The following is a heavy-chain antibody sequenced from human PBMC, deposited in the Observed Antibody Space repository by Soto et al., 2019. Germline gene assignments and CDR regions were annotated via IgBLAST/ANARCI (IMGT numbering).Heavy chain of an antibody. CDR1: GGSISSYY. V-gene: IGHV4-59*01. CDR2: IYYSGST. J-gene: IGHJ6*02. D-gene: IGHD3-16*02. Sequence: TLSLTCTVSGGSISSYYWSWIRQPPGKGLEWIGYIYYSGSTNYNPSLKGRVSMSVDTSKNEFSLRLTSMAAADTAVYYCARTEYRNKFVIYYYGMDVWGQGTTVTVSS. CDR3: ARTEYRNKFVIYYYGMDV.